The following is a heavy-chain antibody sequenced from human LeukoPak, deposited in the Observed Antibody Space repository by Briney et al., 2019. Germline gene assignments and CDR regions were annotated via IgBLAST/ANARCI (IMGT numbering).Heavy chain of an antibody. V-gene: IGHV4-31*03. J-gene: IGHJ4*02. CDR1: GGSISSGNYF. Sequence: PSETLSLTCSVSGGSISSGNYFWSWIRQHPTKGLEWIGYISFSGSTFYNPSFQSRLSISIDTSKNEFSLTVTSVTAADTAVYYCARDRTYDSSSYLSGFYFDSWGQGALVTVSS. D-gene: IGHD3-22*01. CDR2: ISFSGST. CDR3: ARDRTYDSSSYLSGFYFDS.